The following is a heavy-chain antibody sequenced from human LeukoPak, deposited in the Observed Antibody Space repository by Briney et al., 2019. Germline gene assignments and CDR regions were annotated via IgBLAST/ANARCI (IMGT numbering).Heavy chain of an antibody. V-gene: IGHV3-23*01. D-gene: IGHD1-26*01. CDR3: TKRVKYGGTWDHFAD. J-gene: IGHJ4*02. CDR1: GFTFSSYA. Sequence: GGSLRLSCAAPGFTFSSYAMSWVRQAPGKGLEWVSTVNADGGNTYYADSVKGRFTISRGNSKSTLILQMNSLRVEDTALYYCTKRVKYGGTWDHFADWGQGTLVTVSS. CDR2: VNADGGNT.